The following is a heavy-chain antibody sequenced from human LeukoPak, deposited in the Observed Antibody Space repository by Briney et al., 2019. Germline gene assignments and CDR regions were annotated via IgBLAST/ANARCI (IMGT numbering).Heavy chain of an antibody. CDR2: INPNSGGT. D-gene: IGHD1-20*01. CDR1: GYTFTGYY. CDR3: ARDYNWNGSFDY. Sequence: ASVKVSCKASGYTFTGYYMHWVRQAPGQGLEWMGRINPNSGGTNYAQKLQGRVTMTTDTSTSTAYMELRSLRSDDTAVYYCARDYNWNGSFDYWGQGTLVTVSS. J-gene: IGHJ4*02. V-gene: IGHV1-2*06.